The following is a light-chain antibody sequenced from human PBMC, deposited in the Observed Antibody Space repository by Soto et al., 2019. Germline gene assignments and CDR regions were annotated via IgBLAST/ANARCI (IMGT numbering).Light chain of an antibody. V-gene: IGKV1-39*01. J-gene: IGKJ3*01. Sequence: DIQMTQSPSSLSASVGDRVTISCRASQSITSYLNWYQQKPGKAPKLLIYAASSLQSGVPSRFSGSRSGTDFTLTISSLQPEDFATYYCQQSSSTLLFTFGPGTKVDIK. CDR3: QQSSSTLLFT. CDR1: QSITSY. CDR2: AAS.